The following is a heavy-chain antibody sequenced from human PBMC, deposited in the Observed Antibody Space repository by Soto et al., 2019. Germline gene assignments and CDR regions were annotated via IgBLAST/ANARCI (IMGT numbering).Heavy chain of an antibody. J-gene: IGHJ6*02. CDR2: MHYSGSR. CDR3: ARDRGYSGYDPSYSYDGMDV. V-gene: IGHV4-59*01. CDR1: GDSMRSYY. Sequence: SETLSLTCTVSGDSMRSYYWSWIRQPPGKGLEWIGYMHYSGSRKYNPSLKTRVTISVDTSKNQFSLNLSSVTAADTAVYYCARDRGYSGYDPSYSYDGMDVWGHGTTVTVSS. D-gene: IGHD5-12*01.